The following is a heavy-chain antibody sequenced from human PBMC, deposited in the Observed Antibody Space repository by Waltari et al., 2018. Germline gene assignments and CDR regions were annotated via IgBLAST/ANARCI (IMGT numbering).Heavy chain of an antibody. Sequence: QVQLVQSGAEVKKPGASVKVSCKASGYTFTSYDINWVRQATGQGLEWMGWRNPNSGNTGYAQKFQGRVTITRNTSISTAYMELSSLRSEDTAVYYCARGSSNYYYYYMDVWGKGTTVTVSS. V-gene: IGHV1-8*03. CDR1: GYTFTSYD. CDR3: ARGSSNYYYYYMDV. CDR2: RNPNSGNT. D-gene: IGHD6-6*01. J-gene: IGHJ6*03.